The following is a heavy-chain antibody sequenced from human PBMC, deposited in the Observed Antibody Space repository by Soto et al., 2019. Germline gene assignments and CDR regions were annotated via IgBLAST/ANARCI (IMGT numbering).Heavy chain of an antibody. Sequence: PSETLSLTCTVSGGSVSSASYYWSWIRQPPGKGLEWIGYIYYSRSTIYSPSLSSRVTISVDTSKNQFSLSLISVTAADTALYYCARINWFGSSWYYFDYWGQGTPVTVSS. CDR2: IYYSRST. V-gene: IGHV4-61*01. D-gene: IGHD6-13*01. CDR3: ARINWFGSSWYYFDY. J-gene: IGHJ4*02. CDR1: GGSVSSASYY.